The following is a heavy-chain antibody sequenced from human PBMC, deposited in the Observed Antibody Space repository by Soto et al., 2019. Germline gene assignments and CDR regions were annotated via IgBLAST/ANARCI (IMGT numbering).Heavy chain of an antibody. Sequence: GGSLRLSCAASGFTFSSYWMSWVRQAPGKGLEWVANIKQDGSEKYYVDSVKGRFTISRDNAKNSLYLQMNSLRAEDTAVYYCARYSSSWYWYFDRWGRGTLVTVSS. D-gene: IGHD6-13*01. CDR2: IKQDGSEK. CDR1: GFTFSSYW. CDR3: ARYSSSWYWYFDR. V-gene: IGHV3-7*01. J-gene: IGHJ2*01.